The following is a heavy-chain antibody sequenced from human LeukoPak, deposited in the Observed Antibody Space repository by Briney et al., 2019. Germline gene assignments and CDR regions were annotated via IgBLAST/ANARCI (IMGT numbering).Heavy chain of an antibody. CDR1: GGSISSYY. V-gene: IGHV4-59*08. J-gene: IGHJ4*02. D-gene: IGHD2-15*01. CDR2: IYYSGST. CDR3: ARRTRYCSGGSCYSTFDY. Sequence: SETLSLTCTVSGGSISSYYWSWIRQPPGKGLDGIGYIYYSGSTNYNPSLKSRVTISVDTSKIQFSLKLSSVTAADTAVYYCARRTRYCSGGSCYSTFDYWGQGTLVTVSS.